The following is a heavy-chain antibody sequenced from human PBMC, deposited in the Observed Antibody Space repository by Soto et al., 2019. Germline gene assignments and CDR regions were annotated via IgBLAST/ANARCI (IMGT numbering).Heavy chain of an antibody. CDR1: GGSISSGGYY. CDR2: IYYSGST. J-gene: IGHJ4*02. Sequence: SETLSLTCTVSGGSISSGGYYWSWIRQHPGKVLEWIGYIYYSGSTYYNPSLKSRVTISVDRSKSQFSLKLSSVTAADTAVYYCARGMTTVTTFDYWGQGTLVTVSS. CDR3: ARGMTTVTTFDY. V-gene: IGHV4-31*03. D-gene: IGHD4-17*01.